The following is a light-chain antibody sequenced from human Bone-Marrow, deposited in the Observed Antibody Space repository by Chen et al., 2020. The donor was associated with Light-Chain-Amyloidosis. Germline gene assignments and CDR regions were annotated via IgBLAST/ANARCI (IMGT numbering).Light chain of an antibody. Sequence: SYVLNQPPSVSVAPGQTARITCGGNNIGSKSVHWYQQKPAQAPILVVYDDRDRPSGIPGRFSGSNFGNTATLTVSRVEAGDEADYYCQVWDSSSDHVVFGGGTKLTVL. CDR2: DDR. J-gene: IGLJ2*01. CDR3: QVWDSSSDHVV. CDR1: NIGSKS. V-gene: IGLV3-21*02.